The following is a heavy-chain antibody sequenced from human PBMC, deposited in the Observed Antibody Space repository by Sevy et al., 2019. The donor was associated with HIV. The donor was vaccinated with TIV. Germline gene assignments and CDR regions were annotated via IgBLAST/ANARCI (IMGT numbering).Heavy chain of an antibody. CDR2: IKQDGSEK. J-gene: IGHJ4*02. CDR3: ARALGRLGSSWYAEYFDY. Sequence: GGSLRLSCAASGFTFSSYWMSWVRQAPGKGLEWVANIKQDGSEKYYVDSVKGRFTISRDNAKNSLYLQMNSLGAEDTAVYYCARALGRLGSSWYAEYFDYWGQGTLVTVSS. V-gene: IGHV3-7*01. D-gene: IGHD6-13*01. CDR1: GFTFSSYW.